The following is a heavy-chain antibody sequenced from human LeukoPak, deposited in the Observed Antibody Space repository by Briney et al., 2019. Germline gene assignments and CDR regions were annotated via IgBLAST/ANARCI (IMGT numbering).Heavy chain of an antibody. Sequence: ASVKVSCKASGYTFSSYGITWVRQAPGQGLEWMGWINAYNGDTNYAQKLQGRVTMTTDTSTTTAYMELRSLRSDDTALYYCARAYGSSWSDYWGQGTLVTVSS. CDR2: INAYNGDT. CDR3: ARAYGSSWSDY. V-gene: IGHV1-18*01. CDR1: GYTFSSYG. D-gene: IGHD6-13*01. J-gene: IGHJ4*02.